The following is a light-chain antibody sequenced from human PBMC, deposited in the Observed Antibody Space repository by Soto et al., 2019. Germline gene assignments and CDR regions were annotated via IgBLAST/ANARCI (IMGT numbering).Light chain of an antibody. V-gene: IGLV2-14*01. CDR1: SSDIGGFDF. J-gene: IGLJ2*01. CDR3: GSYTSSTTIVL. Sequence: QSALTQPASVSGSPGQSITISCPGTSSDIGGFDFVSWYRHHPGKAPQLIIYGVSNRPSGVSNRFSGSKSANTASLTISGLQADDKGLYYCGSYTSSTTIVLFGGGTKLTVL. CDR2: GVS.